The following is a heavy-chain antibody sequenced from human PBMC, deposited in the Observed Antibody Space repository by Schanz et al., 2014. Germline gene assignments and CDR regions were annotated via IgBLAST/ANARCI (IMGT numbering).Heavy chain of an antibody. CDR2: INPSGGTT. CDR3: ARAAYGGYTSTPLRY. J-gene: IGHJ4*02. Sequence: QLQLVQSGAEVKRPGASAKVTCKASGNIFTNYYIHWVRQAPGQGLEWMGIINPSGGTTKYAQRFQGRVTVTRDTSTSTVYMELSSLRSEDTAVYYCARAAYGGYTSTPLRYWGQGTLVTVSS. V-gene: IGHV1-46*01. D-gene: IGHD5-12*01. CDR1: GNIFTNYY.